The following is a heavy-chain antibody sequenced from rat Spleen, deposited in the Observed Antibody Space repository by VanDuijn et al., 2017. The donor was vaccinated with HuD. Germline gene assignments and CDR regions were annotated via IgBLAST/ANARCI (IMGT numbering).Heavy chain of an antibody. D-gene: IGHD1-9*01. J-gene: IGHJ2*01. CDR2: ISYDGGRN. Sequence: EVQLVESGGGLVQPGRSLKLSCAASGFTFSDYYMAWVRQAPTKGLEWVATISYDGGRNFYRDSVRGRFTISRDDAKSTLSLQMDSLRSEDTATYYCVRRHYGYTDYFDYWGQGVMVTVSS. CDR3: VRRHYGYTDYFDY. CDR1: GFTFSDYY. V-gene: IGHV5-29*01.